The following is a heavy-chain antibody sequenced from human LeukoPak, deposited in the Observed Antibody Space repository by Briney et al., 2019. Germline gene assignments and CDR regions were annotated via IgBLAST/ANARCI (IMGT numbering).Heavy chain of an antibody. CDR2: ISGSGGST. Sequence: GGSLRLSCTAPALTFRRFWVNWVRQAPGKGLEWVSAISGSGGSTYYADSVKGRFTISRDNSKNTLYLQMNSLRAEDTAVYYCAKDRGVATIPFDYWGQGTLVTVSS. V-gene: IGHV3-23*01. CDR1: ALTFRRFW. CDR3: AKDRGVATIPFDY. D-gene: IGHD5-12*01. J-gene: IGHJ4*02.